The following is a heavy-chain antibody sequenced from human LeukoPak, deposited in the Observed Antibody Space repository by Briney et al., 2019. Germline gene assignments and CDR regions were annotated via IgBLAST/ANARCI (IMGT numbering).Heavy chain of an antibody. Sequence: ASVKVSCKASGYTFTSNDINWVRQATGQGLEWVGWLNPHSGNTGYAQKFQGRVTITRDTSINTAYMELSRLRSDDTAVYYCARSRLWFGELLFYPFDYWGQGTLVTVSS. CDR2: LNPHSGNT. CDR3: ARSRLWFGELLFYPFDY. D-gene: IGHD3-10*01. J-gene: IGHJ4*02. V-gene: IGHV1-8*01. CDR1: GYTFTSND.